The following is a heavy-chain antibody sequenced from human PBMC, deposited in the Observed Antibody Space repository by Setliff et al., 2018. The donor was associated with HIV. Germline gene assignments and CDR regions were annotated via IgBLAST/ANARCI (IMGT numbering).Heavy chain of an antibody. J-gene: IGHJ4*02. CDR3: VRGGREGFH. CDR1: GFTFSDAW. Sequence: PGGSLRLSCAASGFTFSDAWMSWVRLAPGKGLEWVSSISISGTLIYYADSVKGRFTISRDNAKNTLYLQMNSLGAEDTGLYYCVRGGREGFHWGQGTLVTVSS. CDR2: ISISGTLI. V-gene: IGHV3-11*01.